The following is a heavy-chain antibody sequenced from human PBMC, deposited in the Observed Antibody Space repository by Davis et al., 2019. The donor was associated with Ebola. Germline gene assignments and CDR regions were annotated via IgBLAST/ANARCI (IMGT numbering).Heavy chain of an antibody. V-gene: IGHV2-70*12. D-gene: IGHD3-10*01. CDR2: IDWDDDK. CDR1: GFSLSTSGMR. CDR3: AHRSAMVQGVITWFDP. J-gene: IGHJ5*02. Sequence: SGPTLVKPTQTLTLTCTFSGFSLSTSGMRVSWIRQPPGKALEWLARIDWDDDKFYSTSLKTRLTISKDTSKNQVVLTMTNMDPVDTATYYCAHRSAMVQGVITWFDPWGQGTLVTVSS.